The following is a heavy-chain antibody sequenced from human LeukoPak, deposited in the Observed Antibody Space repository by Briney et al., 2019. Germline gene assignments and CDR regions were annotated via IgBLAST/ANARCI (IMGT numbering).Heavy chain of an antibody. J-gene: IGHJ5*02. CDR2: MNLNSGNT. D-gene: IGHD2-2*02. Sequence: GASVKVSCKASGYTFTSYDINWVRQATRQGLEWMGWMNLNSGNTDYAEKFQGRVTITTDESTSTAYMELSSLRSEDTAVYYCARAVSVSCSSTSCYTGVPNLGSGFDPWGQGTLVTVSP. CDR1: GYTFTSYD. CDR3: ARAVSVSCSSTSCYTGVPNLGSGFDP. V-gene: IGHV1-8*01.